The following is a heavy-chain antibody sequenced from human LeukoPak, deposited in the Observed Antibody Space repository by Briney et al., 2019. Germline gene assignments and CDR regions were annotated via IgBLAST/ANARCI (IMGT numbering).Heavy chain of an antibody. CDR1: GFTVSSNY. D-gene: IGHD5-12*01. Sequence: GGSLRLSCAASGFTVSSNYMSWVRQAPGKGLEWVSVIYSGGSTYYADSVKGRFTISRDNSKNTLYLQMNSLRAEDTAVYYRAREHSGYDGSYYFDYWGQGTLVTVSS. CDR3: AREHSGYDGSYYFDY. V-gene: IGHV3-66*01. CDR2: IYSGGST. J-gene: IGHJ4*02.